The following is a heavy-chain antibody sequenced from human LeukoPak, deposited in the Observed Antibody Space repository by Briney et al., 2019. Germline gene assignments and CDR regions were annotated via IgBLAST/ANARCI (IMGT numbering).Heavy chain of an antibody. J-gene: IGHJ4*02. CDR1: GYTFTSYG. CDR3: ARYDEVVPGANDY. Sequence: ASVKVSCKASGYTFTSYGISWVRQAPGQGLEWMGWISAYNGNTNYAQKVEGRVTMTTDTSTSTVYIERRSLRPDDGAVYYCARYDEVVPGANDYWGQGTLVTVSS. D-gene: IGHD2-2*01. V-gene: IGHV1-18*01. CDR2: ISAYNGNT.